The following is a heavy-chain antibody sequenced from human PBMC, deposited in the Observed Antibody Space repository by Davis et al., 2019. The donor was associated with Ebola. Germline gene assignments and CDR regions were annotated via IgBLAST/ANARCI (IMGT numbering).Heavy chain of an antibody. CDR3: AYFGGDYDGY. CDR1: GASVSSSRYY. V-gene: IGHV4-61*01. CDR2: FNYNGGA. J-gene: IGHJ4*02. Sequence: MPSETLSLTCTVSGASVSSSRYYWSWIRQPPGKGLEWVGYFNYNGGANYNPSLKSRVTISVDTSKNQFSLRLTSVTTADTAIYYCAYFGGDYDGYWGQGSLVAVSS. D-gene: IGHD2/OR15-2a*01.